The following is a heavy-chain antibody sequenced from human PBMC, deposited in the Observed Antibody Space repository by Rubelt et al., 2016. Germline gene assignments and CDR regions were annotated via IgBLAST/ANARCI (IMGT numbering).Heavy chain of an antibody. Sequence: QVQLVQSGAEVKKPGSSVKVSCKASGGTFSSYAISWVRQAPGQGLEWMGGIIPIFGTANYAQKFQGRVTITADESTSTAYMELSILRSEDTAVYYCARDVGRWTGTTYYCYGMDVWGQGTTVTVSS. CDR1: GGTFSSYA. CDR3: ARDVGRWTGTTYYCYGMDV. V-gene: IGHV1-69*01. J-gene: IGHJ6*02. CDR2: IIPIFGTA. D-gene: IGHD1-7*01.